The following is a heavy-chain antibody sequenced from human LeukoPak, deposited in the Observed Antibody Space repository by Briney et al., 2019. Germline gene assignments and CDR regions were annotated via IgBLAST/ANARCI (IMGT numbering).Heavy chain of an antibody. Sequence: NPSETLSLTCAVFGGSFSGYYWTWIRQPPGKGLEWIGEVSLSGSTSYNPSLKSRVTISIDTSKNQFSLKLSSVTAADTAVYYCARGMAYYYWGQGTLVTVTS. J-gene: IGHJ4*02. CDR3: ARGMAYYY. V-gene: IGHV4-34*01. CDR1: GGSFSGYY. CDR2: VSLSGST. D-gene: IGHD5-24*01.